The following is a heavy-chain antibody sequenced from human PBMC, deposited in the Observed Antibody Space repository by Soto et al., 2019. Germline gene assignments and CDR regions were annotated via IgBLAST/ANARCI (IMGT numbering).Heavy chain of an antibody. Sequence: GESLKISCKGSGYSFTNYRINWVRQMPWKGLEWMGRIDPDDSYTNYSPSFQGHVTISVDKSISTAYLQWSSLQASDTAIYYCARLPPPTYCSGSTCSGYWGKGTLV. CDR1: GYSFTNYR. J-gene: IGHJ4*02. D-gene: IGHD2-15*01. V-gene: IGHV5-10-1*01. CDR3: ARLPPPTYCSGSTCSGY. CDR2: IDPDDSYT.